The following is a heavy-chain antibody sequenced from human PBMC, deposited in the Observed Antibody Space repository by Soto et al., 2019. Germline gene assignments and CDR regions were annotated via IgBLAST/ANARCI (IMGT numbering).Heavy chain of an antibody. J-gene: IGHJ4*02. D-gene: IGHD3-10*01. CDR3: ARGYYYGSGSYLAPDY. Sequence: SETLSLTCTVSGGSISSYYWSWIRQPPGKGLEWIGYIYYSGSTNYNPSLKSRVTISVDTSKNQFSLKLSSVTAADTAVYYCARGYYYGSGSYLAPDYWGQGTLVT. CDR1: GGSISSYY. V-gene: IGHV4-59*01. CDR2: IYYSGST.